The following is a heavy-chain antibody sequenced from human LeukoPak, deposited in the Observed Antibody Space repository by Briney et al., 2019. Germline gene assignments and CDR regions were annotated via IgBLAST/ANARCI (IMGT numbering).Heavy chain of an antibody. CDR2: INTNTATP. CDR3: ARDPTCSPGGGFFSPLGY. J-gene: IGHJ4*02. CDR1: GYTFTHYA. Sequence: ASVKVSCKASGYTFTHYAINWVRQAPGQGLEWMGWINTNTATPTYAQGFSGRFVFSLDVSDSTAYLHINSLEAGDTAVYYCARDPTCSPGGGFFSPLGYWGQGSLVTVSS. V-gene: IGHV7-4-1*02. D-gene: IGHD2-15*01.